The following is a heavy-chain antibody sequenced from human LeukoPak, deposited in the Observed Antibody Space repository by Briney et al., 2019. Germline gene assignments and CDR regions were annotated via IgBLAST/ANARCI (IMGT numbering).Heavy chain of an antibody. Sequence: PGGSLRLSCAASGFTFSSYGMHWVRQAPGKGLEWVAVIWYDGSNKYYADSVKGRFTISRDNAKNSLYLQMNSLRDEDTAVYYCARDPGADYYDSSGYPYAFDIWGQGTMVTVSS. CDR1: GFTFSSYG. V-gene: IGHV3-33*01. CDR3: ARDPGADYYDSSGYPYAFDI. CDR2: IWYDGSNK. J-gene: IGHJ3*02. D-gene: IGHD3-22*01.